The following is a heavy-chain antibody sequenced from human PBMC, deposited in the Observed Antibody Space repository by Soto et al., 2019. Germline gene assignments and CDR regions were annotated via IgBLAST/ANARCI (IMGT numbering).Heavy chain of an antibody. CDR1: WNNVSCNCAA. Sequence: SPSLTLTCTTSWNNVSCNCAACIWIKQSKSRGLEWLGRTYYRSKWYNDYAVSVKSRITINPDTSKNQFSLQLNSVTPEDTAVYYCARCFWSGSSYPQSFDYCGQRTLVTVSS. CDR3: ARCFWSGSSYPQSFDY. V-gene: IGHV6-1*01. CDR2: TYYRSKWYN. D-gene: IGHD3-3*01. J-gene: IGHJ4*02.